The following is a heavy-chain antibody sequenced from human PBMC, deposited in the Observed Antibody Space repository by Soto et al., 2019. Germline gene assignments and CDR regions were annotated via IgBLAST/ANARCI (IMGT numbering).Heavy chain of an antibody. V-gene: IGHV2-70*17. CDR3: ARMALYDSGGYYLFYFDY. J-gene: IGHJ4*02. D-gene: IGHD3-22*01. CDR2: IDWDDDK. Sequence: GSGPTLVNPTQTLTLTCTFSGFSLITRGMGVSWIRQPPGKALEWLARIDWDDDKFYSTSPKTRLTISKDTSKNQVVLMMTNLDPVDTATYYCARMALYDSGGYYLFYFDYWGPGTLVTVSS. CDR1: GFSLITRGMG.